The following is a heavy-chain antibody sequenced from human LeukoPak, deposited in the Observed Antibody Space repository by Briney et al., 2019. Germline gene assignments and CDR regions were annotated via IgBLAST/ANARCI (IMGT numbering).Heavy chain of an antibody. CDR2: ISSSSSTI. J-gene: IGHJ6*02. D-gene: IGHD2-2*01. CDR1: GFTVSSNY. Sequence: PGGSLRLSCAASGFTVSSNYMSWVRQAPGKGLEWVSYISSSSSTIYYADSVKGRFTISRDNAKNSLYLQMNSLRAEDTAVYYCARDRGCSSTSCYAGGYYYYGMDVWGQGTTVTVSS. V-gene: IGHV3-48*01. CDR3: ARDRGCSSTSCYAGGYYYYGMDV.